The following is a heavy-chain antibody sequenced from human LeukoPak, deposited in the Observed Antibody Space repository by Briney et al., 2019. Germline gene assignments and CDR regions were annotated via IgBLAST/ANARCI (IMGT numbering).Heavy chain of an antibody. J-gene: IGHJ4*02. CDR2: IDYDSSHI. D-gene: IGHD3-9*01. CDR3: ARDPLRYLRVGHYDY. V-gene: IGHV3-21*01. CDR1: GFTFSNSA. Sequence: GGSLRLSCAASGFTFSNSAMNWVRQVPGKGLEWVSSIDYDSSHIYYSASVRGRFTISRDNARNSVYLQMNSLRVEDTAVFYCARDPLRYLRVGHYDYWGQGTLVAVSS.